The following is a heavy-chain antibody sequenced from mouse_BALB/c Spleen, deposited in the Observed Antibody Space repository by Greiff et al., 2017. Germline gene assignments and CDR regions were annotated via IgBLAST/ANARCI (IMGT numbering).Heavy chain of an antibody. Sequence: EVQLVESGGGLVQPGGSRKLSCAASGFTFSSFGMHWVRQAPEKGLEWVAYISSGSSTIYYADTVKGRFTISRDNPKNTLFLQMTSLRSEDTAMYYCARGERFLNAMDYWGQGTSVTVSS. CDR3: ARGERFLNAMDY. V-gene: IGHV5-17*02. J-gene: IGHJ4*01. CDR1: GFTFSSFG. CDR2: ISSGSSTI.